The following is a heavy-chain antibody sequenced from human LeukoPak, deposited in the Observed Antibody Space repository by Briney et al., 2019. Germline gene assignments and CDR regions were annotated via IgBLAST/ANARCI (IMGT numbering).Heavy chain of an antibody. CDR2: INHSGST. Sequence: SETLSLTCAVYGGSFSGYYWSWIRQPPGKGLEWIGEINHSGSTNYNPSLKSRVTISVDTSKNQFSLKLSSVTAADTAVYYCARDRRGSRKGGFDPWGQGTLVTVSS. CDR1: GGSFSGYY. J-gene: IGHJ5*02. D-gene: IGHD3-16*01. V-gene: IGHV4-34*01. CDR3: ARDRRGSRKGGFDP.